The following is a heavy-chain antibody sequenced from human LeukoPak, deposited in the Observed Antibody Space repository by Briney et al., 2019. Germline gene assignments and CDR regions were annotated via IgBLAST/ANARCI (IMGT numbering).Heavy chain of an antibody. J-gene: IGHJ4*02. D-gene: IGHD3-10*01. CDR3: AREYYYGSGSYYSAAFDY. CDR2: INPNSGGT. Sequence: ASVKVSCKASGYTFTGYYMHWVRQAPGQGLEWMGWINPNSGGTNYAQKFQGRVTMTRDTSISTAYMELSRLRSDDTAVYYCAREYYYGSGSYYSAAFDYWGQGTLVTVSS. V-gene: IGHV1-2*02. CDR1: GYTFTGYY.